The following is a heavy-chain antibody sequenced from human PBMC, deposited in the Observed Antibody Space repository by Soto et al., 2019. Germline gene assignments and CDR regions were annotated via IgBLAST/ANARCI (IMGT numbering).Heavy chain of an antibody. D-gene: IGHD2-15*01. CDR3: ARAGPCSGGSYYTNWFDP. Sequence: SETLSLTCTVSGGSISSYYWSWIRQPAGKGLEWIGRIYTSGCTNYNPSLKSRVTMSVDTSKNQFSLKLSCVTAADTTLYYCARAGPCSGGSYYTNWFDPWGQETLVTVSS. CDR1: GGSISSYY. CDR2: IYTSGCT. V-gene: IGHV4-4*07. J-gene: IGHJ5*01.